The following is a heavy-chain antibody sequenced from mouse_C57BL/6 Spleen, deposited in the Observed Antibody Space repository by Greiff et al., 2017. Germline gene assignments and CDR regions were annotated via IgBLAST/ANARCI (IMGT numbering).Heavy chain of an antibody. Sequence: VQRVESGPELVKPGASVKISCKASGYAFSSSWMNWVKQRPGKGLEWIGRIYPGDGDTNYNGKFKGKAKLTADKSSSTAYMQLSSLTSEDSAVYFCAREGLRRGGYAMDYWGQGTSVTVSS. CDR1: GYAFSSSW. V-gene: IGHV1-82*01. CDR3: AREGLRRGGYAMDY. D-gene: IGHD2-4*01. J-gene: IGHJ4*01. CDR2: IYPGDGDT.